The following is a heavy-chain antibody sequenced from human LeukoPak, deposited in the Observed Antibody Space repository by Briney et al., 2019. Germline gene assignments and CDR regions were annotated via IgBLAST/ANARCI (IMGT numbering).Heavy chain of an antibody. CDR3: TRDWRNGGYDL. J-gene: IGHJ4*02. CDR1: GFTSSSYA. CDR2: IRGDGSSI. Sequence: PGGSLRLSCAASGFTSSSYALNWVRQAPGKGLVWVSRIRGDGSSITYADSVKGRFTISRDNAKNTLYLQMNSLRAEDMAVYYCTRDWRNGGYDLWGQGTLVTVSS. D-gene: IGHD5-12*01. V-gene: IGHV3-74*01.